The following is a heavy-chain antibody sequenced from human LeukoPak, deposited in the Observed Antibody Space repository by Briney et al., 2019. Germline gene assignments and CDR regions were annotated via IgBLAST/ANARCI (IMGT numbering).Heavy chain of an antibody. CDR3: ARDHNWGPDY. Sequence: LGASVKVSCKALGYTFTDHYFHWLRQAPGQGLEWMGWIHPGRGDTNYAQKFQGRVSLTRDTSISTAYMESSRLTSDDTAVYYCARDHNWGPDYWGQGTLVSVSS. D-gene: IGHD7-27*01. V-gene: IGHV1-2*03. CDR2: IHPGRGDT. CDR1: GYTFTDHY. J-gene: IGHJ4*02.